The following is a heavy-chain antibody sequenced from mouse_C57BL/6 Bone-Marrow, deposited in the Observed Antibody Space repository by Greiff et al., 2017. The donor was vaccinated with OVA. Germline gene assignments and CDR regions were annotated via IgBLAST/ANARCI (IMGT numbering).Heavy chain of an antibody. CDR1: GFTFSNYW. J-gene: IGHJ1*03. CDR3: TFTITTVVDWYFDV. Sequence: EVMLVESGGGLVQPGGSMKLSCVASGFTFSNYWMNWVRQSPEKGLEWVAQIRLKSDNYATHYAESVKGRFTISRDNSKSSVYLQMNNLRAEDTGSYYCTFTITTVVDWYFDVWGTGTTVTVSS. D-gene: IGHD1-1*01. CDR2: IRLKSDNYAT. V-gene: IGHV6-3*01.